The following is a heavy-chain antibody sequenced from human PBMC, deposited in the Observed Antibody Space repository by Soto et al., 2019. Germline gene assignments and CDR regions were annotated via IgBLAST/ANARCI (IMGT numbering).Heavy chain of an antibody. V-gene: IGHV1-69*01. CDR2: IIPIFGTA. J-gene: IGHJ6*02. D-gene: IGHD2-15*01. Sequence: QVQLVQSGAEVKKPGSSVKVSCKASGGTFSSYAISWVRQAPGQGLEWMGGIIPIFGTANYAQKFQGRVTITADESTSPAYMELSSLRSEYTAVYYCASVSGIGDYYYYGMDVWGQGTTVTVSS. CDR3: ASVSGIGDYYYYGMDV. CDR1: GGTFSSYA.